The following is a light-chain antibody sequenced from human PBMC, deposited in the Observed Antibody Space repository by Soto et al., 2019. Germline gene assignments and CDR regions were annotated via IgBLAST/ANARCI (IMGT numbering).Light chain of an antibody. CDR3: QQANSFPRT. CDR1: QGISNW. CDR2: AAS. V-gene: IGKV1D-12*01. J-gene: IGKJ5*01. Sequence: DIQMTQSPSSVSASVGDRVTITCRASQGISNWLAWYQQKPGEAPKLLIYAASSLQGGVPTRFXXXGXXXXXXXXIXXXXPXDFXTYYXQQANSFPRTFGQGTRLEIK.